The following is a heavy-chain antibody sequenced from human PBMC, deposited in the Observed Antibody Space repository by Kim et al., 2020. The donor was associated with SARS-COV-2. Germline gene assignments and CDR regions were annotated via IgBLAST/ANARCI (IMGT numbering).Heavy chain of an antibody. J-gene: IGHJ3*02. CDR3: ASVRAPALVTWGAFDI. Sequence: GGSLRLSCAASGFTFSSYEMNWVRQAPGKGLEWVSYISSSGSTIYYADSVKGRFTISRDNAKNSLYLQMNSLRAEDTAVYYCASVRAPALVTWGAFDIWGQGTMVTVSS. D-gene: IGHD7-27*01. CDR2: ISSSGSTI. CDR1: GFTFSSYE. V-gene: IGHV3-48*03.